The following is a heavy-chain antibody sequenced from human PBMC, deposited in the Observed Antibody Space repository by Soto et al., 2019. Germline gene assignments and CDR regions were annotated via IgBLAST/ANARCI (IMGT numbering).Heavy chain of an antibody. J-gene: IGHJ4*02. D-gene: IGHD3-10*01. Sequence: QVQLVQSGAEVKKPGSSLKVSCTASGGIFSTYAISWLRQAPGQGLEWMGGIIPLFGTPNYAQRFQGRVTITADESTRTAYMELSRVRFEHTAVYYCARDRDDYGSGNYYNRIAFWGQGTLVTVSS. V-gene: IGHV1-69*01. CDR2: IIPLFGTP. CDR3: ARDRDDYGSGNYYNRIAF. CDR1: GGIFSTYA.